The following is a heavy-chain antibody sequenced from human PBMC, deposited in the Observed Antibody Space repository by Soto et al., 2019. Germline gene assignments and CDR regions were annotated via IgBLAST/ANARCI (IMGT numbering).Heavy chain of an antibody. J-gene: IGHJ6*03. CDR1: GFTFSNAW. D-gene: IGHD2-2*01. V-gene: IGHV3-15*01. Sequence: EVQLVESGGGLVKPGGSLRLSCAASGFTFSNAWMSWVRQAPGKGLEWVGRIKSKTDGGTTDYAAPVKGRFTISRDDSKNTLYLQMNSMNTEAKAVYYCTTERADCSSTSCFHYYYYYMDVWGKGTTVTVSS. CDR2: IKSKTDGGTT. CDR3: TTERADCSSTSCFHYYYYYMDV.